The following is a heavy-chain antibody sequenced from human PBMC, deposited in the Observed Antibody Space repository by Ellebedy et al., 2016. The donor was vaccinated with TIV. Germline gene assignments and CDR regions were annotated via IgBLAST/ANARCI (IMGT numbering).Heavy chain of an antibody. CDR3: ARVSVVIVRRPFDP. CDR1: GVSVSSASYS. V-gene: IGHV4-61*01. CDR2: IDYSGRT. Sequence: ESLKISCSVSGVSVSSASYSWGWIRQPPGSGLEWIGNIDYSGRTKYTASLESRVSISIDTSENQFFLQLKSVSAADTAMYYCARVSVVIVRRPFDPWGQGILVT. D-gene: IGHD2/OR15-2a*01. J-gene: IGHJ5*02.